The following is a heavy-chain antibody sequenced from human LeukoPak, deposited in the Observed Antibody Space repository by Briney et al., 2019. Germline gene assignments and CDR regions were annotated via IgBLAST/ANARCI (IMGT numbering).Heavy chain of an antibody. J-gene: IGHJ4*02. CDR3: AKDLASSFYGSHY. CDR2: ISGSGGST. CDR1: GFTLSSYA. D-gene: IGHD3-10*01. V-gene: IGHV3-23*01. Sequence: PGGSLRLSCAASGFTLSSYAMSWVRQAPGKGLEWVSAISGSGGSTYYADSVKGRFTISRDNSKNTLYLQMNSLRAEDTAVYYCAKDLASSFYGSHYWGQGTLVTVSS.